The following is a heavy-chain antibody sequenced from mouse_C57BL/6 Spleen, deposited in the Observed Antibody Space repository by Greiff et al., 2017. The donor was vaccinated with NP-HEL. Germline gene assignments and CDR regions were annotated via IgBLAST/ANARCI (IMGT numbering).Heavy chain of an antibody. CDR1: GYSITSGYY. CDR2: ISYDGSN. CDR3: ARDHRGYFDS. J-gene: IGHJ2*01. V-gene: IGHV3-6*01. Sequence: DVQLQESGPGLVKPSQSLSLTCSVTGYSITSGYYWNWIRQFPGNKLEWRGDISYDGSNNYNPSLKNRISITRDTSKNQCFLKLNSVTTEDTATYYCARDHRGYFDSWGQGTTLTVSS.